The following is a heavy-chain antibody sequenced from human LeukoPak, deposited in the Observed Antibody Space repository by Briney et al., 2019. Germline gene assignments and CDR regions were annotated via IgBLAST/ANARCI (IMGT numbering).Heavy chain of an antibody. Sequence: PSETLSLTCTMSGGSISPYYWSWIRQPPGKGLEWIAYIFHSGTTKYNPSLKSRVAISLDTPKSQFSLKLHSVTAADTAVYYCARGGYHYLDVWGRGTTVTVSS. CDR3: ARGGYHYLDV. J-gene: IGHJ6*03. CDR1: GGSISPYY. V-gene: IGHV4-59*01. CDR2: IFHSGTT.